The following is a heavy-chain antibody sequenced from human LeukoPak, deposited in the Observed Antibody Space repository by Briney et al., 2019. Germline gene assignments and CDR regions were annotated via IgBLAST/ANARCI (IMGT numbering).Heavy chain of an antibody. CDR2: INSDGSST. D-gene: IGHD6-13*01. CDR3: TRDVSQSSSWYGEFDY. V-gene: IGHV3-74*03. CDR1: GFRFSNPW. Sequence: GSLRLSFAASGFRFSNPWMHWVRQVPGKGLVWVSRINSDGSSTTYADSVKGRFTISRDNAKNTLYLQMNSLRDEDTAVYYCTRDVSQSSSWYGEFDYWGQGTQVTVSS. J-gene: IGHJ4*02.